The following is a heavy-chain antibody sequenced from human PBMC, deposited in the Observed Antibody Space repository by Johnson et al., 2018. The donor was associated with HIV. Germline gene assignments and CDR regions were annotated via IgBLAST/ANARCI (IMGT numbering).Heavy chain of an antibody. CDR3: ARVPSGTPSSI. CDR2: IGTAGDT. D-gene: IGHD1-1*01. Sequence: EVQLLESGGDLVQPGGSLRLSCAASGFTFSSYDMHWVRQATGKGLEWVSAIGTAGDTYYPDSVKGRFTISRDNSKSTLFLQMNSLRAEDTAVYYCARVPSGTPSSIWGQGTKVTVS. CDR1: GFTFSSYD. J-gene: IGHJ3*02. V-gene: IGHV3-13*01.